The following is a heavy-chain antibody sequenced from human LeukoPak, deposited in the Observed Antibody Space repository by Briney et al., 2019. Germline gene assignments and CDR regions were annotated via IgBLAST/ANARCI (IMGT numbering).Heavy chain of an antibody. D-gene: IGHD1-26*01. Sequence: QPGGSLRLSCAASGFIFSNYWMTWVRQAPGKGLEWVANIKQDGSEKNYVDSVKGRFTISRDNSKNTLYLQMNSLRAEDTAVYYCAKSGSYYYVTPFDYWGQGTLVTVSS. CDR1: GFIFSNYW. CDR2: IKQDGSEK. J-gene: IGHJ4*02. CDR3: AKSGSYYYVTPFDY. V-gene: IGHV3-7*03.